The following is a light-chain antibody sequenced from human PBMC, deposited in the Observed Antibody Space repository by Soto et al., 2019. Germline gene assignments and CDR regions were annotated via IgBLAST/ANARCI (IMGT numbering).Light chain of an antibody. Sequence: DIVLTQSPATLSLSPGDRATLSCRASQSVGTSLAWYKQQPGQAPRLLIHDAAYRASGIPERFSGSGSGTAFSLSISSLEPEDFAVYYCQQRSSWPRSFGRGTKVEV. CDR3: QQRSSWPRS. CDR2: DAA. J-gene: IGKJ1*01. V-gene: IGKV3-11*01. CDR1: QSVGTS.